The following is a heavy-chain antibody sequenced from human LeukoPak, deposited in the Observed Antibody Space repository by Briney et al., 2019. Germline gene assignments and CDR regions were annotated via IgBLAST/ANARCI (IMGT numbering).Heavy chain of an antibody. J-gene: IGHJ4*02. Sequence: GGSLRLSCAASGFTFSSYGMNWVRQAPGKGLEWVSYISSSGSTIYYADSVKGRFTISRDNAKNSLYLQMNSLRAEDTAVYYCARDRGVYDILTGYLPVWGQGTLVTVSS. CDR2: ISSSGSTI. CDR1: GFTFSSYG. D-gene: IGHD3-9*01. CDR3: ARDRGVYDILTGYLPV. V-gene: IGHV3-48*03.